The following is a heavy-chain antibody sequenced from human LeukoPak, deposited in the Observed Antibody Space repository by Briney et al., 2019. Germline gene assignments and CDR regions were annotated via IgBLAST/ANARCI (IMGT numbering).Heavy chain of an antibody. V-gene: IGHV3-30-3*01. CDR3: ALPARTTVTTGGDY. D-gene: IGHD4-17*01. J-gene: IGHJ4*02. CDR1: GFTFSSYA. Sequence: GGSLRLSCAASGFTFSSYAMHWVRQAPGKGLEWVAVISYDGSNKYYADSVKGRFTISRDNSKNTLYLQMNSLRAEDTAVYYCALPARTTVTTGGDYWGQGTLVTVSS. CDR2: ISYDGSNK.